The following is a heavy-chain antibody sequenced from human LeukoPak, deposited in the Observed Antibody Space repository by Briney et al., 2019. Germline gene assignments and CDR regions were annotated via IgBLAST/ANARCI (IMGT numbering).Heavy chain of an antibody. J-gene: IGHJ4*02. CDR3: ARGRGGGYFDF. CDR2: ITPNRGGT. CDR1: GYTFTTYH. D-gene: IGHD2-15*01. Sequence: ASVNVSCLASGYTFTTYHIHWVRQARGQGVEWRGWITPNRGGTNYAQRFQGRVTMTRDTSISTAYRELSRLRSDDSAAYSCARGRGGGYFDFWGQETLVTVSS. V-gene: IGHV1-2*02.